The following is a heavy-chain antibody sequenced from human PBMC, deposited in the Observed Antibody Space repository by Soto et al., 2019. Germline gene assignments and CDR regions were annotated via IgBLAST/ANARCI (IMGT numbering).Heavy chain of an antibody. V-gene: IGHV4-59*01. CDR1: GGSISSYY. D-gene: IGHD5-12*01. Sequence: PSETLSLTCTVSGGSISSYYWSWIRQPPGKGLAWIGYIYYSGSTNYHPALKSRVTIAVDTSKNQFSLKLSSVTAADTAVYYCAREGGSYGGYVIQPGACDIWGQGTMVTV. J-gene: IGHJ3*02. CDR2: IYYSGST. CDR3: AREGGSYGGYVIQPGACDI.